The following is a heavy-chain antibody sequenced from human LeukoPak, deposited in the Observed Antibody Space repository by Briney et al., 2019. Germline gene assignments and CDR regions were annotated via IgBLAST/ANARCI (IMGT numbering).Heavy chain of an antibody. D-gene: IGHD6-13*01. CDR3: ARPRIAAAGNVYYMDV. CDR1: GYSISSGYY. J-gene: IGHJ6*03. CDR2: IYQSGSI. Sequence: SETLSLTCAVSGYSISSGYYWGWIRQPPGKGLEWIGSIYQSGSIYYNPSLKSRVTISVDTSKNQFSLKLSSVTAADTAMYYCARPRIAAAGNVYYMDVWGKGTTVTVSS. V-gene: IGHV4-38-2*01.